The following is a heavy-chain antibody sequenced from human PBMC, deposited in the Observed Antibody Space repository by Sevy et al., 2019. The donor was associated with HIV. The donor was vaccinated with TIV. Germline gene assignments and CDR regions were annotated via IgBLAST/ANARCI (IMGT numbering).Heavy chain of an antibody. CDR3: TTHDIMVRGADYYYYGMDV. CDR2: IRSKAYGGTT. D-gene: IGHD3-10*01. Sequence: GGSLRLSCTASGFTFGDNAMSWFRQAPGKGLEWVGFIRSKAYGGTTKYAASVKGRFTISRDDSKSIAYLQMNCLKTEDTAVYYCTTHDIMVRGADYYYYGMDVWGQGTTVTVSS. V-gene: IGHV3-49*03. J-gene: IGHJ6*02. CDR1: GFTFGDNA.